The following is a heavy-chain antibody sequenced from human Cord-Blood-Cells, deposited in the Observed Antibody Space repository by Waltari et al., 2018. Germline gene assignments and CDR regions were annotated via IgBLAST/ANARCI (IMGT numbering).Heavy chain of an antibody. Sequence: QVQLVESGGGVVQPGRSLRLSCAASGFTFSSYAMHWGRQAPGKGLEWVAVISYDGSNKYYADSMKGRFTISRDNSKNTLYLQMNSLRAEDTAVYYCARGGYIAASPDYWGQGTLVTVSS. D-gene: IGHD6-6*01. CDR1: GFTFSSYA. CDR2: ISYDGSNK. V-gene: IGHV3-30*04. J-gene: IGHJ4*02. CDR3: ARGGYIAASPDY.